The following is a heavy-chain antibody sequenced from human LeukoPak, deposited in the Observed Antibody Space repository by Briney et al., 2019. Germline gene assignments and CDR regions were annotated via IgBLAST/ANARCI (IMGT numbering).Heavy chain of an antibody. CDR1: GFTFSTYW. Sequence: GGSLRLSCAASGFTFSTYWMTWVRQAPGKGLEWVAVIWYDGSNKYYADSVKGRFTISRDNSKNTLYLQMNSLRAEDTAVYYCARDGRDGYNSPSGSEYFQHWGQGTLVTVSS. D-gene: IGHD5-24*01. J-gene: IGHJ1*01. CDR3: ARDGRDGYNSPSGSEYFQH. CDR2: IWYDGSNK. V-gene: IGHV3-33*08.